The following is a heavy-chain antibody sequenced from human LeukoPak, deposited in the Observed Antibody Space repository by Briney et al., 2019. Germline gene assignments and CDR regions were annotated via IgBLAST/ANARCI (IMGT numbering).Heavy chain of an antibody. CDR2: IHSGGST. V-gene: IGHV3-53*01. CDR3: ARGGWFGELLLGAFDI. D-gene: IGHD3-10*01. CDR1: GFTVSSNY. J-gene: IGHJ3*02. Sequence: GGSLRLSCAASGFTVSSNYMSWVRQAPGKGLEWVSVIHSGGSTYYAGSVKGRFTISRDNSKNTLYLQMNSLRAEDTAVYYCARGGWFGELLLGAFDIWGQGTMVTVSS.